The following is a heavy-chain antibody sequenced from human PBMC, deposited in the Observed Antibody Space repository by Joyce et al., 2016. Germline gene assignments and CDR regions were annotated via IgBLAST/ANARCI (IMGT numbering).Heavy chain of an antibody. D-gene: IGHD6-19*01. CDR1: GFTFRSYA. V-gene: IGHV3-48*02. CDR3: TRENIGVYGTEGLHY. CDR2: ITSSFTI. Sequence: DVQLVESGGGLVQPGGSLRLSCAASGFTFRSYAMHWVRQAPGKGLEWVSYITSSFTIYYADSVKGRFTISRDNAEDSLFLQMNNLRDEDTARYYCTRENIGVYGTEGLHYWGQGALVTVST. J-gene: IGHJ4*02.